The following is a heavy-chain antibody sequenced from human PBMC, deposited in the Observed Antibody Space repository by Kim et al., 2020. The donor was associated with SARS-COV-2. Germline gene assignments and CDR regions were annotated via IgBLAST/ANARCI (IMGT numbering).Heavy chain of an antibody. CDR2: ISWNSGSI. CDR1: GFTFDDYA. CDR3: AKDIGGSYRDVYYYGMDV. J-gene: IGHJ6*02. Sequence: GGSLRLSCAASGFTFDDYAMHWVRQAPGKGLEWVSGISWNSGSIGYADSVKGRFTISRDNAKNSLYLQMNSLRAEDTALYYCAKDIGGSYRDVYYYGMDVWGQGTTVTVSS. D-gene: IGHD1-26*01. V-gene: IGHV3-9*01.